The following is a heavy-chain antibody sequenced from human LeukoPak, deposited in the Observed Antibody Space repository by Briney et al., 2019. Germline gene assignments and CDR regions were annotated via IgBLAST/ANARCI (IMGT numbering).Heavy chain of an antibody. V-gene: IGHV4-39*07. CDR3: ARDFRGSVDAFDI. Sequence: SETLSLTCTVSGGSISSSSYYWGWIRQPPGKGLEWIGSIYYSGSTYYNPSLKSRVSISVDTSKNQFSLKLSSVTAADTAVYYCARDFRGSVDAFDIWGQGTMVAVSS. CDR2: IYYSGST. CDR1: GGSISSSSYY. J-gene: IGHJ3*02.